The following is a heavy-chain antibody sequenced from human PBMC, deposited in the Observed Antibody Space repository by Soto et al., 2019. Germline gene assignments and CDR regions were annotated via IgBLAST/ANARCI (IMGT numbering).Heavy chain of an antibody. CDR3: VRDRSIAFDY. J-gene: IGHJ4*01. CDR1: GFILSSYS. D-gene: IGHD6-6*01. V-gene: IGHV3-48*01. CDR2: ISPDSRIK. Sequence: GWSLRLSCAASGFILSSYSMNWVRQGPGKGLEFISHISPDSRIKSYADYVKGRFTISRDNARSSLDLQMNRLRAEDTALYYCVRDRSIAFDYLGHGILVTV.